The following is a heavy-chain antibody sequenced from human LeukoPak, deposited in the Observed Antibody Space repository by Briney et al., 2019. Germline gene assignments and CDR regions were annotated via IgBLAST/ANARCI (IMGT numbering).Heavy chain of an antibody. D-gene: IGHD2-21*01. J-gene: IGHJ2*01. CDR2: IYYSGST. V-gene: IGHV4-30-4*01. Sequence: SETLSLTCTVSGGSISSGDYYWSWIRQPPGKGLEWIGYIYYSGSTYYNPSLKSRVTISVDTSKNQFSLKLSSVTAADTAVYYCARDLAFGYLGYFDLWGRGTLVTVSS. CDR3: ARDLAFGYLGYFDL. CDR1: GGSISSGDYY.